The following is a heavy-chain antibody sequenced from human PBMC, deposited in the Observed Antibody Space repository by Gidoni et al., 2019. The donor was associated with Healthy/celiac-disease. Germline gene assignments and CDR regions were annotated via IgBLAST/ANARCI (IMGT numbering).Heavy chain of an antibody. J-gene: IGHJ4*02. V-gene: IGHV3-23*01. CDR1: GFTFSNYA. CDR3: AKAVDGGYDYSVDY. D-gene: IGHD5-12*01. CDR2: ISGSGGST. Sequence: EVQLLESGGVLVQPGGSLRLSCAASGFTFSNYAMSWVRQAPGKGLEWVSAISGSGGSTYYADSVKGRFTISRDNSKNTLYLQMNSRRAEDTAVYYCAKAVDGGYDYSVDYWGQGTLVTVSS.